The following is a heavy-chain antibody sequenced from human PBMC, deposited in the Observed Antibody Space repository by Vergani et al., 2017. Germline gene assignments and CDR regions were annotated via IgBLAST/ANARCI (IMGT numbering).Heavy chain of an antibody. Sequence: VQLLESGGDLVQPGGSLRLSCAASGFTFIMHAMSWVRQAPGKGLEWVAVISSDGSFEDYAESVKGRFSISRDNSKNTLYMEMNSLRAEDTAVYFCARDSFGLVVLQFWGQGTLVTVSS. CDR3: ARDSFGLVVLQF. V-gene: IGHV3-30-3*01. CDR2: ISSDGSFE. CDR1: GFTFIMHA. J-gene: IGHJ4*01. D-gene: IGHD3/OR15-3a*01.